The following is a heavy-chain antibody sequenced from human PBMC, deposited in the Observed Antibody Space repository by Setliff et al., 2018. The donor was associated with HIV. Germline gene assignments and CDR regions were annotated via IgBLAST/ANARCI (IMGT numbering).Heavy chain of an antibody. D-gene: IGHD4-17*01. CDR3: ARHRSYGDYDPNWFDP. CDR1: GGSLSTSSFY. J-gene: IGHJ5*02. V-gene: IGHV4-39*01. CDR2: IYFSGST. Sequence: PSETLSLTCTVSGGSLSTSSFYWGWIRQPPGKGLQWIGSIYFSGSTYYNPSPKSRVTISVDTSKNQFSLKLRSVTAADTGIYYCARHRSYGDYDPNWFDPWGQGTLVTVSS.